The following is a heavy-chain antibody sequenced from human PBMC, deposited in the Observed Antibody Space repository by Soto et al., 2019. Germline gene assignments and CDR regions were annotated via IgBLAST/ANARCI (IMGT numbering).Heavy chain of an antibody. CDR3: ARDASYYSLWSGYYPARNGMDV. V-gene: IGHV3-33*01. CDR1: GFTFSSFG. CDR2: IWYDGSKK. Sequence: QVQVVESGGGVVQPGRSLRLSCAASGFTFSSFGMHWVRQAPGKGLEWVSLIWYDGSKKSYGDSVKGRFTISRDNSSNTVYLQMNSLSSDDTAVYYCARDASYYSLWSGYYPARNGMDVWGQGTTVTVSS. D-gene: IGHD3-3*01. J-gene: IGHJ6*02.